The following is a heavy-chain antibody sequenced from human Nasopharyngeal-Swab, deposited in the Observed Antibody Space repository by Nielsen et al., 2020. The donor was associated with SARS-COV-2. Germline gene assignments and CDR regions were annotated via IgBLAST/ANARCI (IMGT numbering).Heavy chain of an antibody. J-gene: IGHJ4*02. CDR2: IYYIGTT. D-gene: IGHD6-19*01. Sequence: RQAPGKGLEWIGTIYYIGTTNYNPSLWSRVSISVDPSKNQFSLKLSSVTAADTAVYYCARGLSSGPFDYWGQGTLVTVSS. CDR3: ARGLSSGPFDY. V-gene: IGHV4-39*01.